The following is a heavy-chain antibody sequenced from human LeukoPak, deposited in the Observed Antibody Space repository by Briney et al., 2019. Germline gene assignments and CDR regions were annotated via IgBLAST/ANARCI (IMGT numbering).Heavy chain of an antibody. V-gene: IGHV4-34*01. CDR2: INDSGST. J-gene: IGHJ4*02. D-gene: IGHD5-18*01. Sequence: SETLSLTRAVYGGPFSRYYWSWTRQPPGKGLEWIGEINDSGSTNYNPSLKSRVTISVDTSKNQFSLKLNSVTAADTAVYYCASDSDNNGYIDFDYRGQGTQVTVSS. CDR1: GGPFSRYY. CDR3: ASDSDNNGYIDFDY.